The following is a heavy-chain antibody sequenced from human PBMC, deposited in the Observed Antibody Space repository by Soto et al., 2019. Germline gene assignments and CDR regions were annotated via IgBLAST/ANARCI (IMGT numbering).Heavy chain of an antibody. D-gene: IGHD1-1*01. J-gene: IGHJ4*02. V-gene: IGHV3-23*01. Sequence: QLLESGGGFVQPGGSLRLSCVASGFTFSNFAMAWVSQAPGEGLEWVSAISGSGDDTFYADSMKGRFTISRDNSKDTLYLQTNSLRAEDTAVYYCANPIPKTGTTFGFWGQGTLVTVSS. CDR1: GFTFSNFA. CDR3: ANPIPKTGTTFGF. CDR2: ISGSGDDT.